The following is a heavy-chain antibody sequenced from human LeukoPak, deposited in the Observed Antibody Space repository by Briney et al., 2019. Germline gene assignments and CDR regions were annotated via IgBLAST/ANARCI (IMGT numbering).Heavy chain of an antibody. Sequence: SGTLSLTCAVSGGSISSSNWWSWVRQPPGKGLEWYGEIYHSGSTNYNPSLKSRVTISVDKSKNQFSLKLSSVTAADTAVYYCASRNYDILTGYWVYFDYWGQGTLVTVSS. CDR2: IYHSGST. J-gene: IGHJ4*02. V-gene: IGHV4-4*02. D-gene: IGHD3-9*01. CDR3: ASRNYDILTGYWVYFDY. CDR1: GGSISSSNW.